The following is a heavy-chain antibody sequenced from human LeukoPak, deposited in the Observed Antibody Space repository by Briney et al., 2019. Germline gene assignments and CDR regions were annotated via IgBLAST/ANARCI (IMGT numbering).Heavy chain of an antibody. V-gene: IGHV3-48*04. J-gene: IGHJ3*02. CDR2: ISDSSSTI. CDR1: GFSFSTYS. Sequence: PGGSLRLSCAASGFSFSTYSMNWVRQAPGKGLEWVSYISDSSSTIYYADSVKGRFTISRDNAKNSLYLQMNSLRAEDTALYYCAKDYPSSSWYSGAFDIWGQGTMVTVSS. CDR3: AKDYPSSSWYSGAFDI. D-gene: IGHD6-13*01.